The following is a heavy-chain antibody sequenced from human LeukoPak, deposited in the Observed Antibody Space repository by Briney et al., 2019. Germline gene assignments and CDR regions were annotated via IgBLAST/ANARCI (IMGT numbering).Heavy chain of an antibody. CDR3: ARNSAPLTIAAVGMDV. Sequence: GGSLRLSCAASGFTFSSYWMNWVRQAPEKGLEWVADIKQDGSEKNYVASVKGRFTISRDNTKNSLYLQMNSLRGEDTAIYYCARNSAPLTIAAVGMDVWGQGTTVAVS. D-gene: IGHD6-13*01. CDR2: IKQDGSEK. J-gene: IGHJ6*02. V-gene: IGHV3-7*01. CDR1: GFTFSSYW.